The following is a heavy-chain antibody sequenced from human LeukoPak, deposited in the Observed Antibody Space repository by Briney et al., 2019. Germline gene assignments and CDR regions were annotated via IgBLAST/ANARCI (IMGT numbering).Heavy chain of an antibody. J-gene: IGHJ4*02. CDR3: AKAPVTTCRGAYCYPFDY. D-gene: IGHD2-21*01. CDR2: IYSGGST. CDR1: GLTVSSNY. V-gene: IGHV3-53*01. Sequence: GGSLRLSCAASGLTVSSNYMNWVRQAPGKGLEWVSVIYSGGSTYYADSVKGRFTISRDSSKNTLFLQMNRLRPEDAAVYYCAKAPVTTCRGAYCYPFDYWGQGTLVTVSS.